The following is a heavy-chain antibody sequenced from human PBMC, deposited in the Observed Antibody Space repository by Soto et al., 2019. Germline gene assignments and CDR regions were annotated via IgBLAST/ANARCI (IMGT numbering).Heavy chain of an antibody. CDR3: ARGKLVSYYYYYGMDV. Sequence: ASVKVSCKASGGTFSSHAISWVRQAPGQGLEWMGGIIPIFGTANYAQKFQGRVTITADKSTSTAYMELSSLRSEDTAVYYCARGKLVSYYYYYGMDVWGQGTTVTVSS. CDR1: GGTFSSHA. CDR2: IIPIFGTA. J-gene: IGHJ6*02. V-gene: IGHV1-69*06. D-gene: IGHD6-13*01.